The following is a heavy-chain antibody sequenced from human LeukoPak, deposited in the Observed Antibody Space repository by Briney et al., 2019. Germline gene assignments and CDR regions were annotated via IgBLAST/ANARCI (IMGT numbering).Heavy chain of an antibody. J-gene: IGHJ4*02. CDR2: INHAGTT. V-gene: IGHV4-34*01. CDR3: ARLNLEYFYSSGPNDY. D-gene: IGHD3-10*01. CDR1: GGSFTYYY. Sequence: SETLSLTCALYGGSFTYYYWTWIRQPPGKGLGWIGEINHAGTTDYNPSLKSRVTISVDTSKNQFSLKLNSVTAADTAVYYCARLNLEYFYSSGPNDYWGQGTLVTVSS.